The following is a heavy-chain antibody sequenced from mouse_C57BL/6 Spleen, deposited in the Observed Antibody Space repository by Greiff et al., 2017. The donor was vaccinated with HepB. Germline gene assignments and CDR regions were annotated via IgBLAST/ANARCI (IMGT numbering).Heavy chain of an antibody. D-gene: IGHD2-3*01. CDR2: IDPNSGGT. V-gene: IGHV1-72*01. CDR3: ARSYDGYYEYFDV. Sequence: GLEWIGRIDPNSGGTKYNEKFKSKATLTVDKPSSTAYMQLSSLTSEDSAVYYCARSYDGYYEYFDVWGTGTTVTVSS. J-gene: IGHJ1*03.